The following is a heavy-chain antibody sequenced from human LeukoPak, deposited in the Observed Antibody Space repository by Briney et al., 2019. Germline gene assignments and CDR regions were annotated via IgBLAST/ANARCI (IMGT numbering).Heavy chain of an antibody. CDR3: VNLGYSD. D-gene: IGHD5-12*01. V-gene: IGHV3-7*01. CDR2: IKNDGSDK. CDR1: GFSFSAAW. Sequence: GGSLRLSCEASGFSFSAAWMTWVRQAPGAGLEWVATIKNDGSDKYYVDSVKGRFTLSRDNAKNLVYLQMNSLRVEDTAVYYCVNLGYSDGGQGTLVTVSS. J-gene: IGHJ4*02.